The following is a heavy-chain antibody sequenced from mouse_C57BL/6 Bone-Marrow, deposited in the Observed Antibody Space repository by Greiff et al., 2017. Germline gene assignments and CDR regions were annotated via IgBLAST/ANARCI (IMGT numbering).Heavy chain of an antibody. J-gene: IGHJ1*03. CDR2: IHPNSGST. CDR1: GYTFTSYW. CDR3: ARRRRWYFDV. V-gene: IGHV1-64*01. Sequence: VQLQQSGAELVKPGASVKLSCKASGYTFTSYWMHWVKQRPGQGLEWIGMIHPNSGSTNYNEKFKSKATLTVDKSSSTAYMQRSSLTSEDSAVYDSARRRRWYFDVWGTGTPVTVSS.